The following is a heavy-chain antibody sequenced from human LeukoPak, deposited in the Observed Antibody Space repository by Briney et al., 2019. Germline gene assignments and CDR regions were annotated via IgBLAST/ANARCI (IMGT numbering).Heavy chain of an antibody. CDR2: ITGNGGST. D-gene: IGHD3-22*01. CDR1: GFTFNSYA. Sequence: GGSLRLSCAASGFTFNSYAMTWVRQAPGKGLEWVSLITGNGGSTYYADSVKGRFTTSRDNSKNTLYLQMNSLRAEDTAVYYCARALYSGYYDYWGRGTLVTVSS. J-gene: IGHJ4*02. CDR3: ARALYSGYYDY. V-gene: IGHV3-23*01.